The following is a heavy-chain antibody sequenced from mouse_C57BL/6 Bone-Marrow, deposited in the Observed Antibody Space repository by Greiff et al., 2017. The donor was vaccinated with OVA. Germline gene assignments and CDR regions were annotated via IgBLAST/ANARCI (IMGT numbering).Heavy chain of an antibody. CDR1: GYTFTSYW. J-gene: IGHJ1*03. CDR2: IYPSDSET. V-gene: IGHV1-61*01. CDR3: ARVRPYWYFDV. D-gene: IGHD3-2*02. Sequence: QVQLKQPGAELVRPGSSVKLSCKASGYTFTSYWMDWVKQRPGQGLEWIGNIYPSDSETHYNQKFKDKATLTVDKSSSTAYMQLSSLTSEDSAVYYCARVRPYWYFDVGGTGTTVTVSS.